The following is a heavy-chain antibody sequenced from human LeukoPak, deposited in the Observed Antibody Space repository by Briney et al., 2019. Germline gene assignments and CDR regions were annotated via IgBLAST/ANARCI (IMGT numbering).Heavy chain of an antibody. Sequence: GASVKVSCKASGYSFTGYNMHWVRQPPGQGLEWMGWINPYSGNTNYAQKLQGRVTMTTDTSTSTAYMELRSLRSDDTAVYYCARARYCSGGSCYPSDYWGQGTLVTVSS. J-gene: IGHJ4*02. CDR3: ARARYCSGGSCYPSDY. CDR2: INPYSGNT. CDR1: GYSFTGYN. D-gene: IGHD2-15*01. V-gene: IGHV1-18*04.